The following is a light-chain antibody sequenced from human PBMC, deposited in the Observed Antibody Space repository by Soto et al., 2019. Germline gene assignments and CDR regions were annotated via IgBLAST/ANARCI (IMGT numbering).Light chain of an antibody. J-gene: IGKJ1*01. CDR3: QHYNNWPPWT. Sequence: EVVLTLSPGTLSLSPGERATLSCRASQSVSSSYLAWYQQKPGQAPRLLIYGASSRATGIPDRFTAGGSGTEFTLTISSLQSDDLAVYYCQHYNNWPPWTFGQGTKVDI. CDR2: GAS. V-gene: IGKV3-20*01. CDR1: QSVSSSY.